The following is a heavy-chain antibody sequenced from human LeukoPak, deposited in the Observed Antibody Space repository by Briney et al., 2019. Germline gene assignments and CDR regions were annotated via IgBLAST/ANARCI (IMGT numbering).Heavy chain of an antibody. CDR3: AKDRPPHGGSSGWNFDL. V-gene: IGHV3-48*01. Sequence: GGSRRLSCAASGFTFSSYSMNWVRQAPGKGLEGGSYISSSSSTIYYVQSVTGRLTISIDNSKNTLYLPMTSLSAGGTAVCYFAKDRPPHGGSSGWNFDLWGRGTLLTVSS. CDR1: GFTFSSYS. J-gene: IGHJ2*01. CDR2: ISSSSSTI. D-gene: IGHD4-23*01.